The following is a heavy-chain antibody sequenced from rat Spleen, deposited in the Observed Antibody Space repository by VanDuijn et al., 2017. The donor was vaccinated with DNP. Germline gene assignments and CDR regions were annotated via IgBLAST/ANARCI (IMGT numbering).Heavy chain of an antibody. D-gene: IGHD1-6*01. V-gene: IGHV5-7*01. CDR1: RITFSDHN. Sequence: EVQLVESGGGLVQPGRSLKLSCAVSRITFSDHNMAWVRQAPKKGLEWVATISSDGSDTYYRDPVKGRFTISRNNAKSTLYLQMNSLRSEDTATYYCVRQGYRYYGLFGYFEYWGQGVVVTVSS. CDR3: VRQGYRYYGLFGYFEY. J-gene: IGHJ2*01. CDR2: ISSDGSDT.